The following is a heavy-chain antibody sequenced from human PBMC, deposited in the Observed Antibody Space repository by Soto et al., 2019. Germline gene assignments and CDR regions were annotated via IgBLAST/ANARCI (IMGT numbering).Heavy chain of an antibody. Sequence: SLKVSCKASGGTFSSYAISWVRQAPGQGLEWMGGSIPIFGTANYAQKFQGRVTITADESTSTAYMELSSLRSEETAVYYCARDRHDRIGYYSHXWGQGTLVTVSX. CDR1: GGTFSSYA. J-gene: IGHJ4*02. CDR2: SIPIFGTA. CDR3: ARDRHDRIGYYSHX. V-gene: IGHV1-69*13. D-gene: IGHD3-22*01.